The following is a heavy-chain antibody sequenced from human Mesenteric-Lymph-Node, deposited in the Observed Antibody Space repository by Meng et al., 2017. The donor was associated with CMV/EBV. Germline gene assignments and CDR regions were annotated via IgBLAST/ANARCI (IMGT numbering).Heavy chain of an antibody. D-gene: IGHD6-13*01. CDR2: IYYSGST. CDR3: ARLRNWYPDY. Sequence: SLTCTVYGGSFSGYYWTWIRQSPGKGLEWIGYIYYSGSTNYNPSLKSRVTISIDTSKNQFSLKLSSVTAADTAVYYCARLRNWYPDYWGQGTLVTVSS. J-gene: IGHJ4*02. CDR1: GGSFSGYY. V-gene: IGHV4-59*01.